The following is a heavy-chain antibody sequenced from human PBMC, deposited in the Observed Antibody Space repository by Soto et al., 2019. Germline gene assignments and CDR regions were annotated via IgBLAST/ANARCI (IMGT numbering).Heavy chain of an antibody. CDR1: GYSFTSYY. V-gene: IGHV1-46*01. CDR3: ARDRDFWTGYEYYYYAMDV. CDR2: INPNSTSA. D-gene: IGHD3-3*01. Sequence: QVQLVQSGSEVKKPGASVKVSCKASGYSFTSYYLHWVRQAPGQGLEWMGIINPNSTSASYAQKFQGRVTVTRDTSTSTVYMELSTLRSEDTAVYYCARDRDFWTGYEYYYYAMDVWGQGTTVTVSS. J-gene: IGHJ6*02.